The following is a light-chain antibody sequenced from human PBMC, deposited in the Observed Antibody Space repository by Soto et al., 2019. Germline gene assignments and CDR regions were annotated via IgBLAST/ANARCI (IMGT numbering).Light chain of an antibody. CDR2: HVT. CDR3: CSYTTSNTFG. V-gene: IGLV2-14*01. Sequence: QSALTQPASVSGSLGQSITISCSGTSSDVGAYNYVSWYQQYPGKAPKLMIYHVTDRPSGVSNRFSGSKSGNTASLTISGLQAGDEADYYCCSYTTSNTFGFGTGTKVTVL. CDR1: SSDVGAYNY. J-gene: IGLJ1*01.